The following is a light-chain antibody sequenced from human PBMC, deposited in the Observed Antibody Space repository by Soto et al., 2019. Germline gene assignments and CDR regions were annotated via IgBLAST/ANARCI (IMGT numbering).Light chain of an antibody. J-gene: IGKJ1*01. CDR3: QQYKNYLT. CDR1: QSVSIW. V-gene: IGKV1-5*01. Sequence: DIQMTQSPSTLSPSVGDRVTFTCRASQSVSIWLAWYQQKPGKAPKLLISGASTLESGVPSRFSGSGSGTEFTLTISSLQPDDFTAYYCQQYKNYLTFGQGTKVEIK. CDR2: GAS.